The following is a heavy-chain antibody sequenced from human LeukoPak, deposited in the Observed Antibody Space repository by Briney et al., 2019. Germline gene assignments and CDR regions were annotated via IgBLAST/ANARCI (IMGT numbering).Heavy chain of an antibody. V-gene: IGHV3-23*01. J-gene: IGHJ4*02. CDR1: GFTFSTYG. Sequence: PGGSLRLSCAASGFTFSTYGMNWVRQAPGKGLEWVSGITGGGDTTFYADSVKGRFTISRDNSKNTLYLQMNSLRAEDTAVYYCAKSGLNRFDYWGQGTLVTVSS. CDR2: ITGGGDTT. CDR3: AKSGLNRFDY. D-gene: IGHD2-15*01.